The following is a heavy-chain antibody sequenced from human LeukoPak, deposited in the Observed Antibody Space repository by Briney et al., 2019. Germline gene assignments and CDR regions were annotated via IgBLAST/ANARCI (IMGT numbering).Heavy chain of an antibody. CDR3: AREKIAYYDNSGRRWFDP. CDR2: IYHSGST. J-gene: IGHJ5*02. Sequence: SETLSLTCTVSGYSISRGYYWGWIRQPPGKGLEWIGSIYHSGSTYYNPSLKSRVTISVDTSKNQFSLKLSSVTAADTAVYYCAREKIAYYDNSGRRWFDPWGQGTLVTVSS. CDR1: GYSISRGYY. D-gene: IGHD3-22*01. V-gene: IGHV4-38-2*02.